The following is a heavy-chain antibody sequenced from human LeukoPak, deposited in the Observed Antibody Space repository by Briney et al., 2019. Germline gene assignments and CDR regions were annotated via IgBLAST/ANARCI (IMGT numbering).Heavy chain of an antibody. CDR2: IHYDGAT. D-gene: IGHD6-19*01. Sequence: SETLSLTCSVSGGSISGRRYYWGWIRQPPGRGLEWIGSIHYDGATYYNPSLKSRVTMSVDTSRNQFSLRLSSVTAADTAVYYCARGSSGWFSIDYWGQGILVTVSS. J-gene: IGHJ4*02. V-gene: IGHV4-39*07. CDR3: ARGSSGWFSIDY. CDR1: GGSISGRRYY.